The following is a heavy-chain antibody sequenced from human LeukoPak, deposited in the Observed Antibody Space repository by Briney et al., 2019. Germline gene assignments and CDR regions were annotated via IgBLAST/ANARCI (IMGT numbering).Heavy chain of an antibody. CDR3: ARDQWEQLGAPNDY. V-gene: IGHV4-4*07. CDR2: IYTSGST. Sequence: PSETLSLTCTVSGGSISSYYWSWIRQPAGKGLEWIGRIYTSGSTNYNPSLKSRVTMSVDTSKNQFSLKLSSVTAADTAVYYCARDQWEQLGAPNDYWGQGTLVTVSS. CDR1: GGSISSYY. D-gene: IGHD6-13*01. J-gene: IGHJ4*02.